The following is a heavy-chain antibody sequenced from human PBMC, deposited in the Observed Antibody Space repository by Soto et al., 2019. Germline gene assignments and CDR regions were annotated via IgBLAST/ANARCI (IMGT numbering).Heavy chain of an antibody. Sequence: QEPLMESGGGLVKPGGSLRLSCAGSGFIFSDYYITWIRRAPGKGLEWVSYINTLSSAIYYADSVKGRFTISRDNAKNSVYLQMNSLRAEDTAVYYCARRLQWQLRPLDSWGRGTLVTVSS. CDR3: ARRLQWQLRPLDS. V-gene: IGHV3-11*01. CDR1: GFIFSDYY. CDR2: INTLSSAI. D-gene: IGHD6-19*01. J-gene: IGHJ4*02.